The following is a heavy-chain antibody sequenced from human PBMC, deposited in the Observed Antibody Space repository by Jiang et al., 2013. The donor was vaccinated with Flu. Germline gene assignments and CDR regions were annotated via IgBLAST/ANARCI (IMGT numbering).Heavy chain of an antibody. V-gene: IGHV4-59*08. CDR3: ARRNDFDI. J-gene: IGHJ3*02. CDR1: GDSISGHH. Sequence: VKPSETLSLTCTVSGDSISGHHWNWIRQAPGEGLEWIGYISHTGDTSSNPSLTSRITIFRDTSKNQISLKLRSVTAADTAVYYCARRNDFDIWGQGTMVTVSS. CDR2: ISHTGDT.